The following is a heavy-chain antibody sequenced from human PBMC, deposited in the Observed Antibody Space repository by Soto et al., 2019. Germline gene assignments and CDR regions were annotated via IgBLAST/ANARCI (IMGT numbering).Heavy chain of an antibody. D-gene: IGHD2-2*01. CDR1: GFTFSSYG. V-gene: IGHV3-33*01. CDR3: ARDGPFPQVVPAAMKSYGMDV. J-gene: IGHJ6*02. Sequence: GGSLRLSCAASGFTFSSYGMHWVRQAPGKGLEWVAVIWYDGSNKYYADSVKGRFTISRDNSKNTLYLQMNSLRAEDTAVYYCARDGPFPQVVPAAMKSYGMDVWGQGTTVTVSS. CDR2: IWYDGSNK.